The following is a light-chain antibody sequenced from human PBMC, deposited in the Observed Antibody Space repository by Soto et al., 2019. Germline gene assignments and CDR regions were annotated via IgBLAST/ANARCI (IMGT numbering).Light chain of an antibody. V-gene: IGLV2-14*01. CDR2: DVS. Sequence: QSVLTQPASVSGSPGQSITISCTGTSSDVGGYNYVSWYQQHPGKAPKLMFYDVSNRPSGVSNRFSGSKSGNTASLTISGLQAEDEADYYCSSYTSSSTLGVFGTGTKVTVL. CDR1: SSDVGGYNY. J-gene: IGLJ1*01. CDR3: SSYTSSSTLGV.